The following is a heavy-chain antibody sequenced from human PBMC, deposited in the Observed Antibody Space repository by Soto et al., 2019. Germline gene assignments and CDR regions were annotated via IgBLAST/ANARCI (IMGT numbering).Heavy chain of an antibody. D-gene: IGHD2-8*01. CDR3: ASGRDCTNGVCYTRGDWFDP. CDR2: INSDGSST. J-gene: IGHJ5*02. Sequence: EVQLVESGGGLVQPGGSLRLSCAASGFTFSSYWMHWVRQAPGKGLVWVSRINSDGSSTSYADSVKGRFTISRDNAKNTLYLQMNSLRAEDTAVYYCASGRDCTNGVCYTRGDWFDPWGQGTLVTVSS. V-gene: IGHV3-74*01. CDR1: GFTFSSYW.